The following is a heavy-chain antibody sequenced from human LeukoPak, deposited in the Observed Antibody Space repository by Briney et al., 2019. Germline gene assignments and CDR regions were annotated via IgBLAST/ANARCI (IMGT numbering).Heavy chain of an antibody. J-gene: IGHJ4*02. Sequence: GASVKVSCKASGYTFTGYYMHWVRQAPGQGLEWMGRINPNSGGTNYAQKFQGRVTMTRDTSISTAYMELSRLRSDDTAVYYCATTPIFYYVWGSQLDYWGQGTLVTVSS. V-gene: IGHV1-2*06. CDR1: GYTFTGYY. D-gene: IGHD3-16*01. CDR2: INPNSGGT. CDR3: ATTPIFYYVWGSQLDY.